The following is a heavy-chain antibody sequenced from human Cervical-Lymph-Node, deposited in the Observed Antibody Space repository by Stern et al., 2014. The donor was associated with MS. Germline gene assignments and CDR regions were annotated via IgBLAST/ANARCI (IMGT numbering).Heavy chain of an antibody. Sequence: QVQLVESGAEVRKPETSVKLSCKASGYIFTSFYIHWVRQAPGNGLELLGRINPSSGNTKYSQKFRRRVTVTRDTSSNTTYMELRRLTSDDTAIYYCARSQIKGIPFDFWGQGTLVTVSS. CDR2: INPSSGNT. J-gene: IGHJ4*02. CDR3: ARSQIKGIPFDF. V-gene: IGHV1-2*06. CDR1: GYIFTSFY. D-gene: IGHD3-10*01.